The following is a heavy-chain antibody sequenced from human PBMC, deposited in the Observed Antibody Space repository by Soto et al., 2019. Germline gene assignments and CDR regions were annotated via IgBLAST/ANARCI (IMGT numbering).Heavy chain of an antibody. CDR2: IYYSGST. CDR1: GGSISSYY. J-gene: IGHJ4*02. CDR3: ARESFYDSGGFHGFDY. V-gene: IGHV4-59*01. D-gene: IGHD3-22*01. Sequence: PSEILSLTCTVSGGSISSYYWSWIRQPPGKGLEWIGYIYYSGSTNYNPSLKSRVTISVDTSKNQFSLKLSSVTAADTAVYYCARESFYDSGGFHGFDYWGQGTLVTVS.